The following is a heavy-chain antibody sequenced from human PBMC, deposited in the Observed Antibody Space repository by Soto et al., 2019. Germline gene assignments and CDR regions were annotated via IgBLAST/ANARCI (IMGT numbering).Heavy chain of an antibody. D-gene: IGHD2-2*01. J-gene: IGHJ4*02. CDR2: IIPILGIA. V-gene: IGHV1-69*02. CDR3: SLDCSSTSCSGSIVDY. CDR1: GGTFSSYT. Sequence: ASVKVSCKASGGTFSSYTISWVRQAPGQGLEWMGRIIPILGIANYAQKFQGRVTITADKSTSTAYMELSSLRSEDTDVYYCSLDCSSTSCSGSIVDYWGQGTLVTVSS.